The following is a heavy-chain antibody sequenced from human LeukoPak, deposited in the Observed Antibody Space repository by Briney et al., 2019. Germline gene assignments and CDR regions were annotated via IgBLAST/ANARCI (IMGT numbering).Heavy chain of an antibody. CDR2: ISYDGSNK. CDR3: ARDNPAQLAFDY. D-gene: IGHD1-1*01. V-gene: IGHV3-30-3*01. Sequence: PGGSLRLSCAASGFTFSSYAMHWVRQAPGKGLEWVAVISYDGSNKYYADSVKGRFTISRDNSKNTLYLQMNSLRAEDTAVYYCARDNPAQLAFDYWGQGTLVTVSS. J-gene: IGHJ4*02. CDR1: GFTFSSYA.